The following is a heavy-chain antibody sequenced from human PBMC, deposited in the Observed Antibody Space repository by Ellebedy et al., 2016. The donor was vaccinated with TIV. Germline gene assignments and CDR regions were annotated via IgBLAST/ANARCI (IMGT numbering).Heavy chain of an antibody. CDR2: IVASGAT. CDR1: GGSPGGYY. Sequence: MPSETLSLTCAVSGGSPGGYYWSWIRQSPGKGLEWIGHIVASGATDYNPSLKTRVTMSVETSKNHLSLDLSSVTAADSAVYFCARQGSKDALDIWGQGTLVTVSS. CDR3: ARQGSKDALDI. V-gene: IGHV4-34*12. J-gene: IGHJ3*02.